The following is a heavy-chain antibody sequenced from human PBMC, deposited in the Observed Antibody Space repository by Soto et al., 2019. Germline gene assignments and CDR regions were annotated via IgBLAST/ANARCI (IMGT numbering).Heavy chain of an antibody. CDR3: ARETPLGDRNNNYYYYYMDV. V-gene: IGHV1-18*01. CDR1: GYTFTSYG. Sequence: GASVKVSCKASGYTFTSYGISWVRQAPGQGLEWMGWISAYNGNTNYAQKLQGRVTMTTDTSTSTAYMELRSLRSDDTAVYYCARETPLGDRNNNYYYYYMDVWGKGTTVTVSS. CDR2: ISAYNGNT. D-gene: IGHD4-17*01. J-gene: IGHJ6*03.